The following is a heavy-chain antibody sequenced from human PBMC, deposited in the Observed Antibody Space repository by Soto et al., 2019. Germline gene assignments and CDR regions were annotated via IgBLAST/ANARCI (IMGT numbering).Heavy chain of an antibody. CDR3: AKGDGLIVPRHFDY. D-gene: IGHD6-6*01. V-gene: IGHV3-23*01. J-gene: IGHJ4*02. Sequence: EVQLLESGGGLVQPGGSLRLSCAASGFTFSSYAMSWVRQAPGKGLKWVSGISSCGGSPYNADSVKGRFTIARANSKNTLYMQMDRLRADDTAVYYCAKGDGLIVPRHFDYWGKGTLVTVSS. CDR1: GFTFSSYA. CDR2: ISSCGGSP.